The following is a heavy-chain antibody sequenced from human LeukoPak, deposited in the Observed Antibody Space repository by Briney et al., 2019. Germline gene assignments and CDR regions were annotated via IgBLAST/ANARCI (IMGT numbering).Heavy chain of an antibody. D-gene: IGHD6-19*01. CDR2: ISWNSGSI. CDR3: AKDLYSSGWGSSDY. CDR1: GFTFDDYA. Sequence: SLRLSCAASGFTFDDYAMHWVRQAPGKGLEWVSGISWNSGSIGYADSVKGRFTISRDNAKNSLYLQMNSLRAEDTALYYCAKDLYSSGWGSSDYWGQGTLVTVSS. J-gene: IGHJ4*02. V-gene: IGHV3-9*01.